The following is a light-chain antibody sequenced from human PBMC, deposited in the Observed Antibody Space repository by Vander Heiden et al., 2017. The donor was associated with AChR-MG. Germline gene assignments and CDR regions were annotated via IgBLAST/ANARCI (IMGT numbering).Light chain of an antibody. J-gene: IGKJ1*01. V-gene: IGKV1-5*03. CDR1: QTVSNW. CDR3: HQYYASPWT. Sequence: DIQMTQSTSTLSASVGDTVTFTSRASQTVSNWLAWYQQKPGKAPKLLIYKASSLHSGVPSRFSGSASGTDFNFTINSLQPDDFATDYCHQYYASPWTFGQGTKVEI. CDR2: KAS.